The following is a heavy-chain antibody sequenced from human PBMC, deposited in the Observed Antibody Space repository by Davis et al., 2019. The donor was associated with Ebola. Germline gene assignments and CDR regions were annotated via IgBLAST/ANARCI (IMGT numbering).Heavy chain of an antibody. CDR1: GFRFTGYY. CDR3: ARDFSGYYTWFDP. J-gene: IGHJ5*02. V-gene: IGHV1-2*02. D-gene: IGHD3-3*01. CDR2: INPNSGGT. Sequence: ASVKVSCKVSGFRFTGYYMHWVRLAPGQGLEWMGWINPNSGGTKIAKKFQGRVTLTRDTSISTAYMEMSSLRSDDTAVYFCARDFSGYYTWFDPWGQGTLVTVAS.